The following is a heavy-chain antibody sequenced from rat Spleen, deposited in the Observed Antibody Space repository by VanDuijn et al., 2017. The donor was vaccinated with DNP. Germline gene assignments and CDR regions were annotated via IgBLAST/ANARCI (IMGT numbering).Heavy chain of an antibody. D-gene: IGHD4-1*01. Sequence: EVQLVESGGGLVQPGRSMKLSCAASGFTFSNSDMAWVRQAQKKGLEWVATINYDGTRTYYRDSVKGRFTISRDNAKSSLYLQMNSLKSEDTATYYCGKNTGYYFDHWGQGVMVTVSS. V-gene: IGHV5-7*01. CDR2: INYDGTRT. J-gene: IGHJ2*01. CDR3: GKNTGYYFDH. CDR1: GFTFSNSD.